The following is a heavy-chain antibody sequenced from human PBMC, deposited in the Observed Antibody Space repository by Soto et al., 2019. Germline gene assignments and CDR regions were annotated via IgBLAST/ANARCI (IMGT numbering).Heavy chain of an antibody. CDR1: GGTFSSYA. V-gene: IGHV1-69*01. Sequence: QVQLVQSGAEVRKPGSSVRVSCRASGGTFSSYAINWVRQAPGQGLEWMGGIIPIFGPANYAQRFQGRVTITADESTSTAYMELSSLRSEDTAVYFCARDTVTGTTPYPFDYWGQGTLVTVSS. D-gene: IGHD1-7*01. CDR3: ARDTVTGTTPYPFDY. J-gene: IGHJ4*02. CDR2: IIPIFGPA.